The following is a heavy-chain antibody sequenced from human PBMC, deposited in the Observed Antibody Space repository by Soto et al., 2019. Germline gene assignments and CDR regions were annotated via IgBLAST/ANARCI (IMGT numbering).Heavy chain of an antibody. CDR3: AMVNIYVTPNPQDA. D-gene: IGHD2-21*01. CDR1: GYTFTRYG. CDR2: INTCNGNT. Sequence: QVQLVQSGAEVKNPGASVKVSCKASGYTFTRYGIGWARQAPGQGLEWMGWINTCNGNTNYAQNGKGRPTLXTXTXXTTAAMELSSLMSTVTALFYAAMVNIYVTPNPQDAWGKGTTVSVSS. J-gene: IGHJ6*04. V-gene: IGHV1-18*01.